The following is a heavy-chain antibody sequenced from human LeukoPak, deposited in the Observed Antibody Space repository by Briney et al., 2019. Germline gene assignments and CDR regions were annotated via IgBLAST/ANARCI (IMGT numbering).Heavy chain of an antibody. CDR2: MNPNSGNT. Sequence: ASVKVSCKASGYTFTSYDINWVRQATGQGLEWMGWMNPNSGNTGYAQKFQGRVTMTRNTSISTAYMELSSLRSEDTAVYYCATGDAGYCSSTSCSAEYFQHWGQGTLVTVSS. CDR3: ATGDAGYCSSTSCSAEYFQH. V-gene: IGHV1-8*01. J-gene: IGHJ1*01. D-gene: IGHD2-2*01. CDR1: GYTFTSYD.